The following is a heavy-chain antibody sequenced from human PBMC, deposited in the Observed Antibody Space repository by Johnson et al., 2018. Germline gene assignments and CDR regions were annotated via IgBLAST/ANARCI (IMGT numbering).Heavy chain of an antibody. V-gene: IGHV3-23*01. CDR2: ISGSGAST. CDR1: GFTFTSYA. CDR3: ANAPGLWVKGHDAFDI. J-gene: IGHJ3*02. Sequence: VQLQESGGGLVRPGGSLRLSCTASGFTFTSYAMGWVRQAPGKGLEWVSDISGSGASTYYADSVKGRFTISRDHANNTLYLQMNSLRAEDTAVYYCANAPGLWVKGHDAFDIWGQGTMVTVSS. D-gene: IGHD3-10*01.